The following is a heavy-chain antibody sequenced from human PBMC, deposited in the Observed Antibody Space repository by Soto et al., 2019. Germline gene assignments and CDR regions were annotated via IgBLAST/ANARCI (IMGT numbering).Heavy chain of an antibody. D-gene: IGHD1-26*01. CDR2: IWYDASDK. CDR3: ARDPIGPGIFDY. CDR1: GFTFSSYG. Sequence: PGGSLRLSCVASGFTFSSYGVHWVRQAPGKGLEWVAVIWYDASDKYYAESVKGRFAISRDNTKNTMYLQMNSLRAEDTAVYYCARDPIGPGIFDYWGQGTLVTVSS. J-gene: IGHJ4*02. V-gene: IGHV3-33*01.